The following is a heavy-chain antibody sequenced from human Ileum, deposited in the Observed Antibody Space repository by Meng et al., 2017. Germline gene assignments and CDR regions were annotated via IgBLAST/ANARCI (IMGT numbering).Heavy chain of an antibody. CDR1: GGSISSSIW. J-gene: IGHJ4*02. CDR2: IQKRGTT. V-gene: IGHV4-4*02. CDR3: ARGVVSGSHYNTY. D-gene: IGHD3-10*01. Sequence: QVQLQESGPGLVKPSGTLSFPCAVSGGSISSSIWWRWVRQPPEKGLEWIVEIQKRGTTNYSPSITNRLTTSVDKSKNQFSLKLQSVIAADTAVYFCARGVVSGSHYNTYWGQGILVTVSS.